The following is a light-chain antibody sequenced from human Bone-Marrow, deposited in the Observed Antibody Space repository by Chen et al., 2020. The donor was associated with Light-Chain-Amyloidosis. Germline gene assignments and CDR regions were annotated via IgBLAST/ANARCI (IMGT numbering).Light chain of an antibody. J-gene: IGLJ2*01. CDR2: RDT. CDR1: DLPTKY. Sequence: SYELTQPPSVSVSPGQTPRITCSGDDLPTKYAYWYQQKPGQAPVLVIHRDTERPSGISERFSGSSSGTTATLTISGVQAKDEADYHCQSADSSGTYEVIFGGGTKLTVL. V-gene: IGLV3-25*03. CDR3: QSADSSGTYEVI.